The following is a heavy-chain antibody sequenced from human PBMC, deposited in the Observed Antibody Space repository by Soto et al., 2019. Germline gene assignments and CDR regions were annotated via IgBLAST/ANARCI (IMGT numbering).Heavy chain of an antibody. V-gene: IGHV5-51*01. Sequence: GESLKISCKGSGSSFTSYWIGWVRQMPGKGLEWMGIIYPGDSDTRYSPSFQGQVTISADKSISTAYLQWSSLKASDTAMYYCARVASNWKPYYYYYMDVWGKGTTVTVSS. CDR3: ARVASNWKPYYYYYMDV. CDR1: GSSFTSYW. D-gene: IGHD1-1*01. J-gene: IGHJ6*03. CDR2: IYPGDSDT.